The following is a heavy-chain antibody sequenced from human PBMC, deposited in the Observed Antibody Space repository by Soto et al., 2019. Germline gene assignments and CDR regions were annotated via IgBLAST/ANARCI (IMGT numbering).Heavy chain of an antibody. CDR1: GYTLTELS. Sequence: ASVKVSCKVSGYTLTELSMHWLRQAPGKGLEWMGGFDPEDGETIYAQKFQGRVTMTEDTSTDTAYMELSSLRSEDTAVYYCATYVAAADTSLFDYWGQGTLVTVSS. V-gene: IGHV1-24*01. CDR3: ATYVAAADTSLFDY. D-gene: IGHD6-13*01. J-gene: IGHJ4*02. CDR2: FDPEDGET.